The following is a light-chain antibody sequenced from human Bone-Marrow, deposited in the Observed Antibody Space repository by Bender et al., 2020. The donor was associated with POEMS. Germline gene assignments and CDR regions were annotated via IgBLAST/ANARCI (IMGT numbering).Light chain of an antibody. CDR3: SSYTSSNIVV. J-gene: IGLJ2*01. CDR2: DVS. CDR1: SSDVGSYNL. Sequence: QSALTQPASVSGSPGQSITISCTGTSSDVGSYNLVSWYQQHPGKAPKFMMSDVSDRPLGVSNRFSGSKSGNTASLTISGLQAEDEADYYCSSYTSSNIVVFGGGTKLTVL. V-gene: IGLV2-14*02.